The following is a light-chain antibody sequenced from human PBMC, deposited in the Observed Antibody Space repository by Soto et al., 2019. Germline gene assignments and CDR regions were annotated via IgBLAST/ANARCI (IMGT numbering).Light chain of an antibody. J-gene: IGKJ4*01. V-gene: IGKV2-24*01. Sequence: DILMTQTPLSSPVTLGQPASISCRSGQRLVHSDGDTYLNWLQQRPGQPPRLLIYKISKRFSGVPDRFTGSGAGTDFTLKISRVAAEDVGTYYCMQQTQFPFTFGGGTKVDIK. CDR3: MQQTQFPFT. CDR1: QRLVHSDGDTY. CDR2: KIS.